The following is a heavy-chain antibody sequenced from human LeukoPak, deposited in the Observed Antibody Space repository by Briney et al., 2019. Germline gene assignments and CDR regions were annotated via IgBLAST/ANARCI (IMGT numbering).Heavy chain of an antibody. CDR3: ARVGVDYSGNIIKYYFDY. CDR1: GGSISSGSYY. CDR2: IYYSGST. Sequence: SETLSLTCTVSGGSISSGSYYWGWIRQPPGKGLEWIGSIYYSGSTYYKPSLKSRVTISLDTSKHQFSLKLSSVTAADTAVYYCARVGVDYSGNIIKYYFDYWGQGTLVTVSS. V-gene: IGHV4-39*07. J-gene: IGHJ4*02. D-gene: IGHD4-23*01.